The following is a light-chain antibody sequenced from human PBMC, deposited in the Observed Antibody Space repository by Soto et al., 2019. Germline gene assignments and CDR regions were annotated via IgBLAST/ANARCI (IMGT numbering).Light chain of an antibody. Sequence: QSVLTQPRSVSGSPGQSVTISCTGTSSDVGDYNYVSWYQQHPGKAPKLMIYDVSKRPSGVPDRFSGSKSGNTASLTISGLQAEDEADYSCCSYAGSYTYVFGTGTKLTV. CDR3: CSYAGSYTYV. J-gene: IGLJ1*01. V-gene: IGLV2-11*01. CDR1: SSDVGDYNY. CDR2: DVS.